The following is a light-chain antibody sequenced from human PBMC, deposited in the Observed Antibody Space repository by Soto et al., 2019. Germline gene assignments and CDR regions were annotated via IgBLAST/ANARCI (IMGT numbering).Light chain of an antibody. CDR2: GAS. Sequence: ETVLTQSPGTLSLSPGERATLSCRASQSVINSYLAWYQQTPGQAPRLLIYGASTRATGIPDRFSGSGSGTDFTLTISSLEPEDFAVYYCQQYGSSVYTFGQGTKLEIK. V-gene: IGKV3-20*01. CDR3: QQYGSSVYT. CDR1: QSVINSY. J-gene: IGKJ2*01.